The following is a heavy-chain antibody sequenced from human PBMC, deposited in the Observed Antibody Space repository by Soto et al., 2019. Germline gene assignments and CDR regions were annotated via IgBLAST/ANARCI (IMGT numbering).Heavy chain of an antibody. CDR2: IWYDGSNK. CDR3: ARTDRYSSSWYSLDY. V-gene: IGHV3-33*01. J-gene: IGHJ4*02. Sequence: QVQLVESGGGVVQPGRSLRLSCAESGFTFSSYGMHWVRQAPGKGLEWVAVIWYDGSNKYYADSVKGRFTISRDNSKNTLYLQMNSLRAEDTAVYYCARTDRYSSSWYSLDYWGQGTLVTVSS. D-gene: IGHD6-13*01. CDR1: GFTFSSYG.